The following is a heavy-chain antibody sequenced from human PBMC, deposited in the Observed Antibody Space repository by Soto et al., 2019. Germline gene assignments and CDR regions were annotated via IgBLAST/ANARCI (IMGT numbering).Heavy chain of an antibody. CDR3: ARGNTPLDY. V-gene: IGHV4-39*01. Sequence: SETLSLTCTVSGGSISSSRCHWGWIRQPPGKGLEWIASIKYSGTTFYNPSLKSRVTLSVDTSKNQFALKLSSVTAADTAVYYCARGNTPLDYWGQGTLLTVSS. J-gene: IGHJ4*02. D-gene: IGHD2-15*01. CDR2: IKYSGTT. CDR1: GGSISSSRCH.